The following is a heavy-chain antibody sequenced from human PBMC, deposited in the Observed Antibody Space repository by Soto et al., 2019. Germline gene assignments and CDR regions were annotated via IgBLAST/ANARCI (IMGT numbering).Heavy chain of an antibody. CDR2: IFYSGSGS. V-gene: IGHV3-64D*06. CDR1: GFIFSTFG. CDR3: VRGPSRGSSLFGPLDY. Sequence: LRLSCSASGFIFSTFGMFWVRQAPGQGLGYVSAIFYSGSGSYYADPVRGRFTVSRDDSKNMFYLQMSSLRVEDTALYFCVRGPSRGSSLFGPLDYWGQGTQVTVSS. J-gene: IGHJ4*02. D-gene: IGHD3-3*01.